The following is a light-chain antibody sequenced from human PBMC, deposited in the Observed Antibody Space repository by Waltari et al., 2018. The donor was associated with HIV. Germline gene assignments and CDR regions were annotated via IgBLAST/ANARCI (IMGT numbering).Light chain of an antibody. CDR2: DDT. J-gene: IGLJ3*02. CDR3: QVWDSSSDHPV. CDR1: TIGSKS. V-gene: IGLV3-21*02. Sequence: SYVLTQPPSVSVAPGQTARITCGGNTIGSKSVHWYQQKPGQAPVLVVYDDTDRPSGIPERFSGSKSGNTATPSVSRVEAGDEADYYCQVWDSSSDHPVFGGGTQLTVL.